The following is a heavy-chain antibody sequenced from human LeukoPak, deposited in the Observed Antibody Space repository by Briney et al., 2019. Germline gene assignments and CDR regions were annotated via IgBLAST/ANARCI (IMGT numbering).Heavy chain of an antibody. D-gene: IGHD6-6*01. CDR1: GYTFTSYD. CDR3: ARGRGAARPFDY. J-gene: IGHJ4*02. V-gene: IGHV1-8*01. CDR2: MNPNSGNT. Sequence: GASVKVSCKASGYTFTSYDINWVRQATGQGLEWMGWMNPNSGNTGYAQKFQGGVTMTRNTSISTAYMELSSLRSEDTAVYYCARGRGAARPFDYWGQGTLVTVSS.